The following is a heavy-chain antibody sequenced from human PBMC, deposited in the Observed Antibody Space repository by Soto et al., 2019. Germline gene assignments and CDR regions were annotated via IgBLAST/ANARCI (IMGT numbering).Heavy chain of an antibody. Sequence: GTLRLSCAASGFTLRIGDMYWVRQAPGRGLEWVSGISPTGGTTYYADSVKGRFTISRDNSGHTLFLTLKSLRVDDTAIYYCANLAPELSTPPRYFDAWGQGALVTVSS. CDR2: ISPTGGTT. D-gene: IGHD1-7*01. J-gene: IGHJ4*03. V-gene: IGHV3-23*01. CDR1: GFTLRIGD. CDR3: ANLAPELSTPPRYFDA.